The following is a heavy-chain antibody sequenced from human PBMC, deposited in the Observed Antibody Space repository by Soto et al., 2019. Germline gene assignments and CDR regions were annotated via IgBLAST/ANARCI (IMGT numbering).Heavy chain of an antibody. V-gene: IGHV1-69*13. J-gene: IGHJ5*02. CDR2: IIPIFGTA. Sequence: GASVKVSCKASGGTFSSYAISWVRQAPGQGLEWMGGIIPIFGTANYAQKFQGRVTITADESTSTAYMELSSLRSEDTAVYYCARDPPRGSYHSDNWFDPWGQGTLVTVSS. CDR1: GGTFSSYA. CDR3: ARDPPRGSYHSDNWFDP. D-gene: IGHD1-26*01.